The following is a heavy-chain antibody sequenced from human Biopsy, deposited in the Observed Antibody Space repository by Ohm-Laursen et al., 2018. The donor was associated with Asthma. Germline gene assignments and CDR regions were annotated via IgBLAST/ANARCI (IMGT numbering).Heavy chain of an antibody. CDR1: GFTFGNFW. D-gene: IGHD3-22*01. V-gene: IGHV3-30*03. CDR3: ARGDSSNWSHYYFDY. J-gene: IGHJ4*02. CDR2: ISKDASTQ. Sequence: SLRLSCAASGFTFGNFWMSWGRQTPGKGLEWVGVISKDASTQDYADSVKGRFTMARDNSKNTLDLQMNSLRAEDTAVYYCARGDSSNWSHYYFDYWGQGTLVTVSS.